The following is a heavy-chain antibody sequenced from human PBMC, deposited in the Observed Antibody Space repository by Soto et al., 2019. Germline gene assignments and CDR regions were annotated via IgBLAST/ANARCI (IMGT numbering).Heavy chain of an antibody. CDR3: ARGVGSGSYYNQYNWFDP. V-gene: IGHV4-30-2*01. CDR2: MYHSGST. D-gene: IGHD3-10*01. J-gene: IGHJ5*02. CDR1: GGTIRSGGYS. Sequence: PSETHPLTCAFSGGTIRSGGYSWSWIRQPPGKGLEWIGYMYHSGSTYYNPSLKSRVTISIDRSKNQFSLKLSSVTAADTAVYYCARGVGSGSYYNQYNWFDPWGQGTLVTVSS.